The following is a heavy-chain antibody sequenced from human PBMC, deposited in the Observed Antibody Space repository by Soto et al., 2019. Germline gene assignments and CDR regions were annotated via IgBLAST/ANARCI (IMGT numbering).Heavy chain of an antibody. J-gene: IGHJ5*02. CDR1: GAFISTGDYY. D-gene: IGHD3-16*01. CDR2: VHYTGST. Sequence: QVQLQESRPGLMKPSQTLSLTCSVSGAFISTGDYYWSWLRQRPGEGLEWIGYVHYTGSTYYSSSLAGRVVISVVSPKNQISLRLTSLTAADTAVYYCARGGMITVATAAHTWFDPWGQGTLVTVSS. V-gene: IGHV4-30-4*01. CDR3: ARGGMITVATAAHTWFDP.